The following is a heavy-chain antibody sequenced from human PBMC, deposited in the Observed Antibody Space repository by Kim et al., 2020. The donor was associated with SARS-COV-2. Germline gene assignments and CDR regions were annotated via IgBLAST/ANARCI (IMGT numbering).Heavy chain of an antibody. CDR3: ATRYSSSSEGDYAFDI. Sequence: SETLSLTCTVSGGSISSSSYYWGWIRQPPGKGLEWIGSIYYSGSTYYNPSLKSRVTISVDTSKNQFSLKLSSVTAADTAVYYCATRYSSSSEGDYAFDIWGQGTMVTVSS. V-gene: IGHV4-39*01. D-gene: IGHD6-6*01. CDR1: GGSISSSSYY. J-gene: IGHJ3*02. CDR2: IYYSGST.